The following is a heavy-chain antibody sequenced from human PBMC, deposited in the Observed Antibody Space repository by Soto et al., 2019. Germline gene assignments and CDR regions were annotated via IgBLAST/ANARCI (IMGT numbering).Heavy chain of an antibody. Sequence: PGGSLRLSCAASGFTFSSYSMNWVRQAPGKGLEWVSYISSSSSTIYYADSVKGRFTISRDNAKNSLYLQMNSLRDEDTAVYYCARDLKAVVVTASFDYWGQGTLVTVSS. J-gene: IGHJ4*02. CDR2: ISSSSSTI. CDR1: GFTFSSYS. D-gene: IGHD2-21*02. CDR3: ARDLKAVVVTASFDY. V-gene: IGHV3-48*02.